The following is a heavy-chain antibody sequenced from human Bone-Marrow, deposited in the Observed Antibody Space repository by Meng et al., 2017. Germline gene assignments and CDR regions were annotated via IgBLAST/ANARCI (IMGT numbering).Heavy chain of an antibody. V-gene: IGHV4-59*08. CDR1: GGSISSYY. D-gene: IGHD2-15*01. J-gene: IGHJ4*02. CDR2: IYYSGST. Sequence: QVQLQESGTGRVKPSATLSLTCTVSGGSISSYYWSWIRQPPGKGLEWIGYIYYSGSTNYNPSLKSRVTISVDTSKNQFSLNLSSVTAADTAVYYCARGGWSLDYWGQGTLVTVTS. CDR3: ARGGWSLDY.